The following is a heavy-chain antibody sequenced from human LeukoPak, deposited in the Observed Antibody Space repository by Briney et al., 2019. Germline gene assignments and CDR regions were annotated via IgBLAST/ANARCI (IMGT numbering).Heavy chain of an antibody. CDR1: GGTFSSYA. Sequence: SVKVSCKASGGTFSSYAISWVRQAPGQGLEWMGGIIPIFGTANYAQKFQGRVTITADKSTSTAYMELSRLRSEDTAVYYCARDLPLRTDTAMVVGYYYYMDVWGKGTTVTVSS. CDR2: IIPIFGTA. CDR3: ARDLPLRTDTAMVVGYYYYMDV. J-gene: IGHJ6*03. D-gene: IGHD5-18*01. V-gene: IGHV1-69*06.